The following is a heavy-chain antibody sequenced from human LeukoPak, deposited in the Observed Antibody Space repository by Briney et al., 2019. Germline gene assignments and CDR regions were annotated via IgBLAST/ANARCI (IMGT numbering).Heavy chain of an antibody. V-gene: IGHV3-9*01. CDR1: GFTFDDYA. Sequence: GRSLRLSCAASGFTFDDYAMHWVRQAPGKGLEWVSGISWNSGSIGYADSVKGRFTISRDNAKNSLYLQMNSLRAEDTALYCCAKDIAPYYYDSSESGYGMDVWAKGPRSPSP. CDR2: ISWNSGSI. CDR3: AKDIAPYYYDSSESGYGMDV. D-gene: IGHD3-22*01. J-gene: IGHJ6*02.